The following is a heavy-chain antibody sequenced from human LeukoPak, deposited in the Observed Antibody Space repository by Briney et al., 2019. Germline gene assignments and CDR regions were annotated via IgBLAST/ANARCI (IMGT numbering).Heavy chain of an antibody. Sequence: GGSLRLSCAASGFTFSSYGMHWVRQAPGKGLEWVAFIRYDGSNKYYADSVKGRFTISRDNSKNTLYLQMNSLRAEDTAVYYCAKEGSAVAGFDYWGQGTLVTVSS. D-gene: IGHD6-19*01. CDR1: GFTFSSYG. J-gene: IGHJ4*02. CDR2: IRYDGSNK. CDR3: AKEGSAVAGFDY. V-gene: IGHV3-30*02.